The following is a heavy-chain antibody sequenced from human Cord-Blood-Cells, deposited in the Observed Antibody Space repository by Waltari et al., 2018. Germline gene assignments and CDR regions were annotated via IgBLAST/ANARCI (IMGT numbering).Heavy chain of an antibody. CDR3: AIGRDGYSVFDY. V-gene: IGHV1-46*01. CDR2: INPSGGST. CDR1: GYSFPCSY. Sequence: QLQLVHSGAEVTKPVASVKVSCMASGYSFPCSYMPSGRQAPGQGLEWMGIINPSGGSTSYAQKFQGRVTMTRDTSTSTVYMELSSLRSEDTAVYYCAIGRDGYSVFDYWGQGTLVTVSS. D-gene: IGHD5-18*01. J-gene: IGHJ4*02.